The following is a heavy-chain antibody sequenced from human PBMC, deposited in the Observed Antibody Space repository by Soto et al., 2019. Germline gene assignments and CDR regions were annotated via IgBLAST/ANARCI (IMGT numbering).Heavy chain of an antibody. CDR3: ARGMYYDFWSGYYTGILDP. CDR2: MNPNSGNT. Sequence: ASVKVSCKASGYTFTSYDINWVRQATGQGLEWMGWMNPNSGNTGYAQKFQGRVTMTRNTSISTAYMELSSLRSEDTAVYYCARGMYYDFWSGYYTGILDPWGQGTLVTV. J-gene: IGHJ5*02. D-gene: IGHD3-3*01. V-gene: IGHV1-8*01. CDR1: GYTFTSYD.